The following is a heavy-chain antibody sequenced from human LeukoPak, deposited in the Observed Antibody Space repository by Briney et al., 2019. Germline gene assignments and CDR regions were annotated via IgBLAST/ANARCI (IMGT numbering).Heavy chain of an antibody. D-gene: IGHD6-19*01. V-gene: IGHV4-39*07. Sequence: SETLSLTCTVSGGSISSSSYYWGWIRQPPGKGLEWIGSIYYSGSTYYNPSLKSRVTISVDTSKNQFSLKLSSVTAADTAVYYCARVHNQQWLVGYFDYWGQGTLVTVSS. CDR2: IYYSGST. CDR1: GGSISSSSYY. J-gene: IGHJ4*02. CDR3: ARVHNQQWLVGYFDY.